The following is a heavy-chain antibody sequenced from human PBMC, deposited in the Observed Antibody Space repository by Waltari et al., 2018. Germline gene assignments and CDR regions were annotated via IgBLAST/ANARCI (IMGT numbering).Heavy chain of an antibody. CDR2: INIDGGYI. CDR3: ARKGGRGYPYGPFYYDH. V-gene: IGHV3-74*01. D-gene: IGHD5-18*01. CDR1: GFTFCHYV. Sequence: EVQLVESGGGLVQPGGSLSLSCAAYGFTFCHYVMPWFRQPPGKGMEWVSRINIDGGYINYTDSVKGQSTISRDNAKNTLFLQLNSMRAEDTAVYYCARKGGRGYPYGPFYYDHWGQGTLVTVSP. J-gene: IGHJ4*02.